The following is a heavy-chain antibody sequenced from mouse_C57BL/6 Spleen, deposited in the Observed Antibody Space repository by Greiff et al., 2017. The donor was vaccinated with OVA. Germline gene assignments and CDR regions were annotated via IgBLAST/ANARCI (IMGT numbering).Heavy chain of an antibody. CDR1: GFTFSSYG. CDR3: ARHDTGTEAMDY. CDR2: ISSGGSYT. V-gene: IGHV5-6*01. Sequence: EVKLMESGGDLVKPGGSLKLSCAASGFTFSSYGMSWVRQTPDKRLEWVATISSGGSYTYYPDSVKGRFTISRDNAKNTLYLQMSSLKSEDTAMYYCARHDTGTEAMDYWGQGTSVTVSS. D-gene: IGHD4-1*01. J-gene: IGHJ4*01.